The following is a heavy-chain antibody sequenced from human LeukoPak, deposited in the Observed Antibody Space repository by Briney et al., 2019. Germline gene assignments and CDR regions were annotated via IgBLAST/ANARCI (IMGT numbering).Heavy chain of an antibody. D-gene: IGHD7-27*01. V-gene: IGHV4-34*01. Sequence: PSETLSLTCAVYGGSFSGYYWSWIRQPPGKGLEWIGEINHSGSTNYNPSLKSRVTTSVDTSKNQFSLKLSSVTAADTAVYYCARVNWGRFDYWGQGTLVTVSS. CDR1: GGSFSGYY. J-gene: IGHJ4*02. CDR3: ARVNWGRFDY. CDR2: INHSGST.